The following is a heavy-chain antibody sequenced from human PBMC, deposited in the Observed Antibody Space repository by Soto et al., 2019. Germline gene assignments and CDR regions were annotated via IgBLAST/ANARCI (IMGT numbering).Heavy chain of an antibody. CDR3: VRGGSNYAS. J-gene: IGHJ5*02. D-gene: IGHD4-4*01. V-gene: IGHV3-7*01. CDR1: GLTLSDSW. CDR2: IKPDESEK. Sequence: EVQLVESGGGLVQPGGSRRLSCPASGLTLSDSWMTWVRRAPGKGLEWVARIKPDESEKKYADSVKGRFSISRDNAKNSMYLQMDSLRGEDTAVYYCVRGGSNYASWGQGTLVTVSS.